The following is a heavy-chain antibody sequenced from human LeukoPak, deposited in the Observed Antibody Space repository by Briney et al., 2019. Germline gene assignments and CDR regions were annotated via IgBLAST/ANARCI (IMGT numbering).Heavy chain of an antibody. CDR2: INPNSGGT. CDR1: GYTFTGYY. J-gene: IGHJ6*03. CDR3: ARVGESSGYSSSWSWGSGHYYYYMDV. V-gene: IGHV1-2*02. D-gene: IGHD6-13*01. Sequence: ASVKVSCKASGYTFTGYYMHWVRQAPGQGLEWMGWINPNSGGTNYAQKFQGRVTMTRNTSISTAYMELSSLRSEDTAVYYCARVGESSGYSSSWSWGSGHYYYYMDVWGKGTTVTISS.